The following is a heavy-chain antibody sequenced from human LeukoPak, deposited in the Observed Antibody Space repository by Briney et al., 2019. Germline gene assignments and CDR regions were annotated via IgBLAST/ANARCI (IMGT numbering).Heavy chain of an antibody. V-gene: IGHV3-33*01. Sequence: GGSLRLSCVASGFDLNSYGMHWVRQAPGKGLEWVALIWYDGGRKYYADNVKGRFTISRDIPSNTLFLQMNSLRADDTAVYYCAREGAPTSHLYPFWLYYWGRGCLVTVSS. CDR2: IWYDGGRK. CDR3: AREGAPTSHLYPFWLYY. J-gene: IGHJ4*02. CDR1: GFDLNSYG. D-gene: IGHD2-8*01.